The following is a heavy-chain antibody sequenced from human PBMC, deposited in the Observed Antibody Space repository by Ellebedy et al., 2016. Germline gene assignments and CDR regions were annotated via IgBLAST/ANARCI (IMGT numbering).Heavy chain of an antibody. Sequence: GESLKIPXAASGFRFSSFGMYWLRQAPGKGLERVAVISYDESHKYYAESVKGRFTISRDNSKNTVSLQMNSLRPEDTAVYYCAGGELLSLFDYWGQGTLVTVSS. CDR1: GFRFSSFG. V-gene: IGHV3-30*03. D-gene: IGHD3-10*01. CDR3: AGGELLSLFDY. CDR2: ISYDESHK. J-gene: IGHJ4*02.